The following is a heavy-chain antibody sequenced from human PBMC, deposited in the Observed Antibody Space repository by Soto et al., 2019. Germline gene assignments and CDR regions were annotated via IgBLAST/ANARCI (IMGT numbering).Heavy chain of an antibody. Sequence: SETLSLTCAGYGGAFRGYYWSWIRQPPGKGLEWIGEINHSGSTNYNPSLKSRVTISVDTSKNQFSLKLSSVTAADTAGYDCTRKAGYYFDYWGQGTLVTVSS. J-gene: IGHJ4*02. D-gene: IGHD6-19*01. CDR1: GGAFRGYY. CDR3: TRKAGYYFDY. CDR2: INHSGST. V-gene: IGHV4-34*01.